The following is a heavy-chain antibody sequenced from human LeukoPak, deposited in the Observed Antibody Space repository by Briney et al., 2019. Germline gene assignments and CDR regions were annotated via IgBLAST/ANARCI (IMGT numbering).Heavy chain of an antibody. CDR2: ISYDGSNK. CDR1: GFTFSSYA. D-gene: IGHD4-17*01. V-gene: IGHV3-30*04. Sequence: GGSLRLSCAASGFTFSSYAMHWVRQAPGKGLEWVAVISYDGSNKYYADSVKGRFTISRDNSKNTLYLQMNSLRAEDTAVYYCARDFYGDYGFDHWGQGTLVTVSS. CDR3: ARDFYGDYGFDH. J-gene: IGHJ4*02.